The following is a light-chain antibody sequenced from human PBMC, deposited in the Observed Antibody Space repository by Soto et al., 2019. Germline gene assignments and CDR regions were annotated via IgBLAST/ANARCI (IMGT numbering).Light chain of an antibody. CDR2: GAS. Sequence: EIVLTQYPGTLSLSPGERATLSCWASQSLSSSYLAWYQQKPAQAPRLLIYGASTRATGIPDRFSGSGSGTDFTLTISRLELEDFAVYYCQQYDNSVYTFGQGTRLEIK. J-gene: IGKJ2*01. CDR1: QSLSSSY. V-gene: IGKV3-20*01. CDR3: QQYDNSVYT.